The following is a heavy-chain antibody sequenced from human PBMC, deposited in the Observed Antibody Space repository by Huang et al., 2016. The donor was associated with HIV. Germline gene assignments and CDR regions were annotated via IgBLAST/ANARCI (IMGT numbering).Heavy chain of an antibody. V-gene: IGHV4-39*01. D-gene: IGHD2-21*02. Sequence: QLQLQESGPGPVKPSETLSLTCTVSGVSISNSRYYWGWIRQPPGKGLEYIGSIYYSGSTYYNPSLKSRITMSFVSSKNQFSLKLNSVTAADTAVYYCSRQDEKGYCAGDCSNHYYFGLDVWGHGTTVTVS. J-gene: IGHJ6*02. CDR1: GVSISNSRYY. CDR3: SRQDEKGYCAGDCSNHYYFGLDV. CDR2: IYYSGST.